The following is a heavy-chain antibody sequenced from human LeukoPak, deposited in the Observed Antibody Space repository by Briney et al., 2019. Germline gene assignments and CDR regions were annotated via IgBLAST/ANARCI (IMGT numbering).Heavy chain of an antibody. CDR1: GYTFTGYY. Sequence: GASVKVSCKASGYTFTGYYMHWVRQAPGQGLEWMGWINPNSGGANYAQKFQGRVTMTSDTSISTAYMELSRLRSDDTAVYYCARDSGSGSYQFDYWGQGTLVTVSS. CDR3: ARDSGSGSYQFDY. J-gene: IGHJ4*02. V-gene: IGHV1-2*02. D-gene: IGHD1-26*01. CDR2: INPNSGGA.